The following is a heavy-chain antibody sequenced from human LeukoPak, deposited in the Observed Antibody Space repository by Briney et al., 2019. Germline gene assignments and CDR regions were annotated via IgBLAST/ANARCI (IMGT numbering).Heavy chain of an antibody. CDR1: GGTFSSYA. CDR3: AAITMVRGAPDY. V-gene: IGHV1-69*04. CDR2: IIPILGIA. Sequence: ASVKVSCKASGGTFSSYAISWVRQAPGQGLEWMGRIIPILGIANYAQKFQGRVTITADKSTSTAYMELSSLRSEDTAVYYCAAITMVRGAPDYWGQGTLVTVSS. D-gene: IGHD3-10*01. J-gene: IGHJ4*02.